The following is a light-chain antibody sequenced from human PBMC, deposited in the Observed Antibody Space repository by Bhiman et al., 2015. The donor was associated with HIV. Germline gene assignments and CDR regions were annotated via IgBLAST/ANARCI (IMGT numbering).Light chain of an antibody. CDR3: GTWDNSLSTGGV. J-gene: IGLJ1*01. CDR2: QDN. CDR1: KLGDKY. V-gene: IGLV3-1*01. Sequence: SYELTQPPSVSVSPGQTASITCSGDKLGDKYVCWYQQKPGQSPVLVMYQDNKRPSGIPDRFSGSKSGTSATLGITGLQTGDEADYYCGTWDNSLSTGGVFGTGTKVTVL.